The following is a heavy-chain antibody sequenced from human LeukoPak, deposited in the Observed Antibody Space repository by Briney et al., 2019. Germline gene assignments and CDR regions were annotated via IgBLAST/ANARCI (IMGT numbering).Heavy chain of an antibody. CDR3: ARDLTSMGRGRIRRREFDY. Sequence: TGGSLRLSCAASGFTFSSYSMNWVRQAPGKGLEWVSSISSSSSYIYYADSVKGRLTISRDNAKNSLYLQMNSLRAEDTAVYYCARDLTSMGRGRIRRREFDYWGQGTLGTVP. CDR1: GFTFSSYS. J-gene: IGHJ4*02. D-gene: IGHD3-10*01. V-gene: IGHV3-21*01. CDR2: ISSSSSYI.